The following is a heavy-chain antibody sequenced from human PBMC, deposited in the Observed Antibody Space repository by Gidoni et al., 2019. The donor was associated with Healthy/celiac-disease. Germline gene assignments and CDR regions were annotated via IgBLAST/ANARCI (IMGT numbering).Heavy chain of an antibody. Sequence: EVQLLESGGGLVQPGGSLRLSCAASGFTFSSYAMSWVRQAAGKGLEWVSAISCSGGSTYYADSVKGRFTISRDNSKNTLYLQMNSLRAEDTAVYYCAKAPEPYYYDSSGYYYFDYWGQGTLVTVSA. J-gene: IGHJ4*02. V-gene: IGHV3-23*01. CDR3: AKAPEPYYYDSSGYYYFDY. CDR2: ISCSGGST. CDR1: GFTFSSYA. D-gene: IGHD3-22*01.